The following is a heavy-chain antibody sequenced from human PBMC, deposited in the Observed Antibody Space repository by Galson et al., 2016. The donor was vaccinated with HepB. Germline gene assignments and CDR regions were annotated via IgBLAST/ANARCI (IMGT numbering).Heavy chain of an antibody. CDR3: ARSDSFGSGNYEF. CDR1: GFTFVNSV. D-gene: IGHD3-16*01. Sequence: SLSLSCAASGFTFVNSVMNWVRQAPVTGVAWVSLITSGDTTYYADAVKVRFTIFRDHSKNTLSLQMTRLRVEDTAVYFCARSDSFGSGNYEFWGQGSLVIVSS. CDR2: ITSGDTT. V-gene: IGHV3-23*01. J-gene: IGHJ4*02.